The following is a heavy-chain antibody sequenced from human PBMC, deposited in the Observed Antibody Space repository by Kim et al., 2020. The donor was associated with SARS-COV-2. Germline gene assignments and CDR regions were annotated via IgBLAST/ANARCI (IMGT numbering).Heavy chain of an antibody. V-gene: IGHV5-10-1*01. CDR1: GYSFTSYW. CDR3: ARHGPGEYNWNDYAFDI. Sequence: GESLKISCKGSGYSFTSYWISWVRQMPGKGLEWMGRIDPSDSYTNYSPSFQGHVTISADKSISTAYLQWSSLKASDTAMYYCARHGPGEYNWNDYAFDIWGQGTMVTVSS. J-gene: IGHJ3*02. D-gene: IGHD1-20*01. CDR2: IDPSDSYT.